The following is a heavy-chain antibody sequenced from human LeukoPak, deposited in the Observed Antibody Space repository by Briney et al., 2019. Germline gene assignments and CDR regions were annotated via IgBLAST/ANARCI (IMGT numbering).Heavy chain of an antibody. CDR1: GFTFSSYG. J-gene: IGHJ4*02. V-gene: IGHV3-30*02. Sequence: GGSLRLSCAASGFTFSSYGMHWVRQAPGKGLEWVAVIWYDGSKKYYADSVKGRFTISRDNSKNTLYLQMNSLRAEDTAVYYCAKGTDPGIAAAGAVLDYWGQGTLVTVSS. CDR2: IWYDGSKK. D-gene: IGHD6-13*01. CDR3: AKGTDPGIAAAGAVLDY.